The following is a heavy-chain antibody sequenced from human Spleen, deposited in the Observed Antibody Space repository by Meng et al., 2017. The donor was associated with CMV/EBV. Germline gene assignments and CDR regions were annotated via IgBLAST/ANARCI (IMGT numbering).Heavy chain of an antibody. D-gene: IGHD3-16*01. J-gene: IGHJ5*02. CDR3: AIDHLGEFDP. CDR1: GFTVTSNH. Sequence: LRLSCAASGFTVTSNHMSWVRQATGKGLEWVSAIYSGGSTYYADSVKGRFTISRDNSKNTLYLQMNSLRAEDTAVYYCAIDHLGEFDPWGQGTLVTVSS. CDR2: IYSGGST. V-gene: IGHV3-53*01.